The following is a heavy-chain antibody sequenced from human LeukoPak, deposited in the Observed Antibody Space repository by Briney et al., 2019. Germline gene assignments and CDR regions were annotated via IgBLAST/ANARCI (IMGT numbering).Heavy chain of an antibody. J-gene: IGHJ4*02. Sequence: GGSLRLSCAASGFTFSSYWMTWVRQAPGKGLEWVANIKQDGSGKYYVDSVRGRFTISRDNTKNSLYLQVNSLRAEDTAVYYCARDRRWTATTVTYFDYWGQGTLVTVSS. CDR3: ARDRRWTATTVTYFDY. CDR2: IKQDGSGK. CDR1: GFTFSSYW. D-gene: IGHD4-17*01. V-gene: IGHV3-7*01.